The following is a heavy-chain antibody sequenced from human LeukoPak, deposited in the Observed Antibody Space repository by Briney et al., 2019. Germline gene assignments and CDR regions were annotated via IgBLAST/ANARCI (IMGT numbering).Heavy chain of an antibody. D-gene: IGHD4-11*01. Sequence: PGGSLRLSCAASGFTFSSYGMHWVRQAPGKGLEWVAVISYDGSNKYYADSVKGRFTISRDNSKNTLYLQMNSLRAEDTAVYYCAKNDMDYSNHFDYWGQGTLVTVSS. CDR1: GFTFSSYG. J-gene: IGHJ4*02. CDR2: ISYDGSNK. V-gene: IGHV3-30*18. CDR3: AKNDMDYSNHFDY.